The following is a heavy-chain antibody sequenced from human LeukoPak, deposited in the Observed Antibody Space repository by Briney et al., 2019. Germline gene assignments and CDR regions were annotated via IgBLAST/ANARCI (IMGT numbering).Heavy chain of an antibody. CDR1: GFTFSIYS. D-gene: IGHD2-2*01. Sequence: GGSLRLSCAASGFTFSIYSMNWARQAPGKGLEWVSAISGSGASTYYADSVKGRFTISRDNSKNTLYLQMNSLRAGNTAIYYCAKAALRYQLLSSLDYWGQGTLVTVSS. CDR2: ISGSGAST. V-gene: IGHV3-23*01. J-gene: IGHJ4*02. CDR3: AKAALRYQLLSSLDY.